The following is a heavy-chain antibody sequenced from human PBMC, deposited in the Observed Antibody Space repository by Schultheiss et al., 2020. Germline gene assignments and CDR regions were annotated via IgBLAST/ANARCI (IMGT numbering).Heavy chain of an antibody. Sequence: SETLSLTCAVYGGSISSTTYYWGWIRQPPGKGLEWIGNIYYSGTTYYNPSLKSRVTMSVDTSRNQFSLKLTSATAAETAVYFCARHRGGSSLIDYWGQGTLVTVSS. CDR3: ARHRGGSSLIDY. CDR1: GGSISSTTYY. V-gene: IGHV4-39*01. J-gene: IGHJ4*02. CDR2: IYYSGTT. D-gene: IGHD6-6*01.